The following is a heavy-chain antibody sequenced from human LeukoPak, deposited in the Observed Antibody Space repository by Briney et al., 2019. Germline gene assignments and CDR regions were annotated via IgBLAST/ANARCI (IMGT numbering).Heavy chain of an antibody. Sequence: GGSLRLSCAASGFIFSSYGMHWVRQAPGKGLEWVAFIRYDGINKYYADSVKGRFTVSRDNSKNTLYLQMNSLRAEDTAVYYCAKDTGAIAAAGYFDYWGQGTLVTVSS. CDR1: GFIFSSYG. J-gene: IGHJ4*02. CDR2: IRYDGINK. V-gene: IGHV3-30*02. D-gene: IGHD6-13*01. CDR3: AKDTGAIAAAGYFDY.